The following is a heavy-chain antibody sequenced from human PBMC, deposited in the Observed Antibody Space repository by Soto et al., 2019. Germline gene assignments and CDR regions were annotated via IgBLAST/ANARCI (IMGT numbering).Heavy chain of an antibody. CDR1: GGSFKSGSYS. Sequence: SETLSLTCTVSGGSFKSGSYSWSWIRQPPGKGLEWIGYVYHTGRTSYNPSLKSRVPISMDTSKNQFSLNLDSVTAADTAVHFCARDFAYFDSWGQGTLVTVSS. J-gene: IGHJ4*02. D-gene: IGHD3-3*01. V-gene: IGHV4-61*01. CDR3: ARDFAYFDS. CDR2: VYHTGRT.